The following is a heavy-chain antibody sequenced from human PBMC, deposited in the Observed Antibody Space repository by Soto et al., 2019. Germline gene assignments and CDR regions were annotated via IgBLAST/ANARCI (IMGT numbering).Heavy chain of an antibody. CDR3: ARILYYDLLTGQDY. Sequence: ASVKVSCKASGYTFTGYYMHWVRQAPGQGLEWMGWINPNSGGTNYAQKFQGWVTMTRDTSISTAYMELSRLRSEDTAVYYCARILYYDLLTGQDYWGQGTLVTVSS. CDR1: GYTFTGYY. D-gene: IGHD3-9*01. V-gene: IGHV1-2*04. J-gene: IGHJ4*02. CDR2: INPNSGGT.